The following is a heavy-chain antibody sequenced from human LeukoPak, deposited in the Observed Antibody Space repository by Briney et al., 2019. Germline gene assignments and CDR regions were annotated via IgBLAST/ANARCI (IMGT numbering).Heavy chain of an antibody. J-gene: IGHJ6*03. Sequence: TGGSLRLSCAASGFTFSNYGLSWVRQAPGKGLEWVSGITGSGGSTYYADSVKGRFTISRDNAKNTLYLQMNSLRAEDTAVYYCARAKVTFGGANYYYMDVWGKGTTVTVSS. CDR1: GFTFSNYG. V-gene: IGHV3-23*01. D-gene: IGHD3-16*01. CDR2: ITGSGGST. CDR3: ARAKVTFGGANYYYMDV.